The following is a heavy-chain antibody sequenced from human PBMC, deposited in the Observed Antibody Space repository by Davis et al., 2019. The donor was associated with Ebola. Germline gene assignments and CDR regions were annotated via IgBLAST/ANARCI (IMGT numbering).Heavy chain of an antibody. CDR2: ISGSGGST. Sequence: PGGSLRLSCAASGFTFDDYAMHWVRQAPGKGLEWVSAISGSGGSTYYADSVKGRFTISRDNSKNTLYLQMNSLRDEDTAVYYCASLDYGGNSVGWGQGTLVTVSS. D-gene: IGHD4-23*01. J-gene: IGHJ1*01. CDR1: GFTFDDYA. V-gene: IGHV3-23*01. CDR3: ASLDYGGNSVG.